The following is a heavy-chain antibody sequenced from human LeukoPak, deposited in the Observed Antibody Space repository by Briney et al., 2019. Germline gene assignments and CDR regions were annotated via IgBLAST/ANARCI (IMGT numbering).Heavy chain of an antibody. CDR2: INHSGST. J-gene: IGHJ5*02. Sequence: TSETPSLTCAVYGGSFSGYYWSWIRQPPGKGLEWIGEINHSGSTNYNPSLKSRVTISVDTSKNQFSLKLSSVTAADTAVYYCARGGLYDFWSGSQAGGFDPWGQGTLVTVSS. CDR3: ARGGLYDFWSGSQAGGFDP. CDR1: GGSFSGYY. V-gene: IGHV4-34*01. D-gene: IGHD3-3*01.